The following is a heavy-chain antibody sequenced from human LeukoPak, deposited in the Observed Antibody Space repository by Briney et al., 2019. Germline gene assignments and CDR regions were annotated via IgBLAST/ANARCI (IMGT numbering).Heavy chain of an antibody. J-gene: IGHJ5*02. CDR1: GYTFTSYG. V-gene: IGHV1-18*01. Sequence: ASVKVSCKASGYTFTSYGISWVRQAPGQGLEWMGWISAYNGNTNYAQKLQGRVTMTTDTSTSTAYMELRSLRSDHTAVYYCAREARRNVGSSFESGWFDPWGQGTLVTVSS. CDR3: AREARRNVGSSFESGWFDP. D-gene: IGHD6-6*01. CDR2: ISAYNGNT.